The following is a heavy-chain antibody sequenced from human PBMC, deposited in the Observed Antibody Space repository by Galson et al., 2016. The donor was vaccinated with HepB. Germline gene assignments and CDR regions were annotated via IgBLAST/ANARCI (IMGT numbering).Heavy chain of an antibody. V-gene: IGHV3-23*01. Sequence: SLRLSCAASGFTSSDYAMSWVRQAPGKGLEWVSTISGSGGSTYYADSVKGRFTISRDNSKNTLYLQMNSLRAEDTAVYYWAKDGSRSSGFGLYYYYVMYVWGPGTMVTDAS. J-gene: IGHJ6*02. D-gene: IGHD6-13*01. CDR1: GFTSSDYA. CDR2: ISGSGGST. CDR3: AKDGSRSSGFGLYYYYVMYV.